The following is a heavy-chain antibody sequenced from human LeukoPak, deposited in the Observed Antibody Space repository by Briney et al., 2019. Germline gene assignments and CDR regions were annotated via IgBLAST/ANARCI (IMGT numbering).Heavy chain of an antibody. V-gene: IGHV1-2*06. J-gene: IGHJ4*02. CDR1: GYTFTGYY. D-gene: IGHD3-22*01. CDR2: INPNSGGT. Sequence: ASVKVSCKASGYTFTGYYMHWVRQAPGQGLEWMGRINPNSGGTNYAQKFQGRVTMTRDTSISTAYMELSRLRSDDTAVYYCARDKDYYDSSGPPGYWGQGTLVTVSS. CDR3: ARDKDYYDSSGPPGY.